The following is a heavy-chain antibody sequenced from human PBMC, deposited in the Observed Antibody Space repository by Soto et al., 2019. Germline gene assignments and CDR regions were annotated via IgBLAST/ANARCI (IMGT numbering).Heavy chain of an antibody. D-gene: IGHD3-16*02. V-gene: IGHV3-21*01. CDR1: GFTFSSYI. J-gene: IGHJ6*02. CDR2: ISSSSSYI. Sequence: GGSLRLSCAASGFTFSSYIMNWVRQAPGKGLEWVSSISSSSSYIYYADSVKGRFTISRDNAKNSLYLQMNSLRAEDTAVYYCARDLPDYVWGSYHHYGMDVWGQGTTVTVSS. CDR3: ARDLPDYVWGSYHHYGMDV.